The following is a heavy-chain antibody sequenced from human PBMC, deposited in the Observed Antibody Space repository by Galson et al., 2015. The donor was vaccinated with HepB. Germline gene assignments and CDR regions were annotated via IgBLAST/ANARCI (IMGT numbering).Heavy chain of an antibody. V-gene: IGHV3-11*05. D-gene: IGHD6-13*01. CDR3: ARVGSTVAAGFGDY. J-gene: IGHJ4*02. CDR1: GFSFSDYY. Sequence: SLRLSCAASGFSFSDYYMSWMRQAPGKGLEWVSYISSSSNYTNYADSVKGRFTISRDNAKNSLYLQMNSLRAEDTAVYYCARVGSTVAAGFGDYWGQGTLVTVSS. CDR2: ISSSSNYT.